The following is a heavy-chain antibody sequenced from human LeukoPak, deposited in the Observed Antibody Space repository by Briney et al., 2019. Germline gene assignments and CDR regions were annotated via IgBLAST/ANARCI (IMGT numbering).Heavy chain of an antibody. CDR3: ARPRVAAAGRGWFDP. J-gene: IGHJ5*02. V-gene: IGHV4-39*01. D-gene: IGHD6-13*01. CDR2: IYYSGST. CDR1: GGSISSSSYY. Sequence: SETLSLTCTVSGGSISSSSYYWGWIRQPPGKGLEWIGSIYYSGSTYYNPSLKSRVTISVDTSKNQFSLKLSPVTAADTAVYYCARPRVAAAGRGWFDPWGQGTLVTVSS.